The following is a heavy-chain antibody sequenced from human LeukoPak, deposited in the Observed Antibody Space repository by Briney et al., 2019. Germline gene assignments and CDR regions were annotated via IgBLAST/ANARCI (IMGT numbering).Heavy chain of an antibody. Sequence: PGGSLRLSCAASGFTFSSYSMNWVRQAPGKGLEWVSSISSSSSYIYYADSVKGRFTISRDNAKNSLYLQMNSLRAEDTAVYYCASLVVPAATSALYYYYGMDVWGQGTTVTVSS. CDR3: ASLVVPAATSALYYYYGMDV. J-gene: IGHJ6*02. CDR1: GFTFSSYS. V-gene: IGHV3-21*01. CDR2: ISSSSSYI. D-gene: IGHD2-2*01.